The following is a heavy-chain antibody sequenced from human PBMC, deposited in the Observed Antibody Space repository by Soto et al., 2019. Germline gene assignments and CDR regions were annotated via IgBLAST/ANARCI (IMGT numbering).Heavy chain of an antibody. CDR3: ARERGGGYFDY. D-gene: IGHD1-26*01. Sequence: GGSLRLSCAASGFTFSTYSVNWVRQAPGKGLEWVSYISSSSSIYYADSVKGRFTVSRDNAKNSLDLQMNSLRDEDTAVYYCARERGGGYFDYWGQGTLVTVSS. V-gene: IGHV3-48*02. J-gene: IGHJ4*02. CDR1: GFTFSTYS. CDR2: ISSSSSI.